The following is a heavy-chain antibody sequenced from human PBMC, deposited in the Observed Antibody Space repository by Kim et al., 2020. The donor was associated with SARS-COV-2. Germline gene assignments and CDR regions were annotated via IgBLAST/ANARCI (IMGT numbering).Heavy chain of an antibody. CDR2: ISSSSSTI. Sequence: GGSLRLSCAASGFTFSSYSMNWVRQAPGKGLEWVSYISSSSSTIYYADSVKGRFTISRDNAKNSLYLQMNSLRDEDTAVYYCARDADREYNWNYGPSLGYWGQGTLVTVSS. J-gene: IGHJ4*02. D-gene: IGHD1-7*01. V-gene: IGHV3-48*02. CDR3: ARDADREYNWNYGPSLGY. CDR1: GFTFSSYS.